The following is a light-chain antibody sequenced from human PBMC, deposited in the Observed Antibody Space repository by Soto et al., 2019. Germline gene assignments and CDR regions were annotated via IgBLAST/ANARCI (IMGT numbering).Light chain of an antibody. CDR3: QRYNSYPYT. CDR1: QSISSW. V-gene: IGKV1-5*01. J-gene: IGKJ2*01. Sequence: DIQMTQSPSTLSASVGDRVTITCRANQSISSWLAWYQQKPGKAPKFLIYDVSSLDSGVPSRFSGSGSRTEFTLTISSLQPDDFATYYVQRYNSYPYTFGQGTKLEIK. CDR2: DVS.